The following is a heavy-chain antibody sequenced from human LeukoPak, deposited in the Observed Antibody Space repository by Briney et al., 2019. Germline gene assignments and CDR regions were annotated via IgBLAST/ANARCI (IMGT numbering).Heavy chain of an antibody. CDR3: AKDLYTSRYACCFDY. Sequence: GGSLRLSCVASGFTFSNYAMNWVRQAPGKGLEWVSGVSGGGSSTYYADSVKGRFTISRDNSKNMVYLQMNSLRAEDTAVYYCAKDLYTSRYACCFDYWGQGTLVTVSS. J-gene: IGHJ4*02. CDR2: VSGGGSST. V-gene: IGHV3-23*01. D-gene: IGHD6-13*01. CDR1: GFTFSNYA.